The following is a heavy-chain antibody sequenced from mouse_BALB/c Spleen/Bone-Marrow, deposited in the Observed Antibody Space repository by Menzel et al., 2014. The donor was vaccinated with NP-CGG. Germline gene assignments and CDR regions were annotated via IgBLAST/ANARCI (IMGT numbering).Heavy chain of an antibody. Sequence: QVQLQQPGAELVRPGTSVKASCKASGYAFTNYWIVRIKQRPGQGLEWIGVINPGSGGINYNEKFKGKATLTADKSSSTAYMQLSSLTSDDSAVYFCARELVRGMDYWGQGTSVTVSS. CDR3: ARELVRGMDY. CDR2: INPGSGGI. V-gene: IGHV1-54*01. D-gene: IGHD1-1*01. CDR1: GYAFTNYW. J-gene: IGHJ4*01.